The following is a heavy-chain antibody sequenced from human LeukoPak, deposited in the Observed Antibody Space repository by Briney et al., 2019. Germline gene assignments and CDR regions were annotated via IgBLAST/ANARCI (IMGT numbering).Heavy chain of an antibody. V-gene: IGHV4-59*01. CDR3: ARPGVGSGRYGAFDI. Sequence: PSETLSLICTVSGDSISNYYWSWIRQPPGKGLEWIGHFYYNGNTNSNPSLKSRLTISVDTSKNRFSLKLTSVTAADTAVYYCARPGVGSGRYGAFDIWGQGTMVTVSS. CDR1: GDSISNYY. J-gene: IGHJ3*02. CDR2: FYYNGNT. D-gene: IGHD5-18*01.